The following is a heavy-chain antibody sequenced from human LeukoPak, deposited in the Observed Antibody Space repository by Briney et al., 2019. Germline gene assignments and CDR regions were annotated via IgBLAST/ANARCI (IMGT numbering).Heavy chain of an antibody. J-gene: IGHJ5*02. CDR1: GGSISSSSYY. CDR2: IYYSGST. D-gene: IGHD3-9*01. Sequence: SETLSLTCTVSGGSISSSSYYWGWIRQPPGKGLEWIGSIYYSGSTYYNPSLKSRVTISVDTSKNQFSLKLSSVTAADTAVYYCARETGYYDILTGYYRGNWFDPWGQGTLVTVSS. V-gene: IGHV4-39*07. CDR3: ARETGYYDILTGYYRGNWFDP.